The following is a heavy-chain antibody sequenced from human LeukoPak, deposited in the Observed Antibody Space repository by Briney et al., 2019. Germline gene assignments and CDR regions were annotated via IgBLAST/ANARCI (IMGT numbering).Heavy chain of an antibody. CDR3: AKDGLLGPFDY. V-gene: IGHV3-30*18. Sequence: GGSLRLSCAASGFTFSSYGMHWVRQAPGKGLEWVAVISYDGSNKYYADSVKGRFTISRDNSKNTLYLQMNSLRAEDTAVYYCAKDGLLGPFDYWGQGTLVTVSS. D-gene: IGHD3-22*01. CDR1: GFTFSSYG. CDR2: ISYDGSNK. J-gene: IGHJ4*02.